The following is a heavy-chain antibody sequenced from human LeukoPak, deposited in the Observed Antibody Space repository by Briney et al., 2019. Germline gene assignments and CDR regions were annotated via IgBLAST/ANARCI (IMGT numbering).Heavy chain of an antibody. CDR3: ARAAEDWLLLLRFDP. J-gene: IGHJ5*02. V-gene: IGHV3-30*03. Sequence: GSLRLSCAASGFTFSSYGMHWVRQAPGKGLEWVAVISYDGSNKYYADSVKGRFTISRDNSKNTLYLQMNSLRAEDTAVYYCARAAEDWLLLLRFDPWGQGTLVTVSS. CDR2: ISYDGSNK. CDR1: GFTFSSYG. D-gene: IGHD3/OR15-3a*01.